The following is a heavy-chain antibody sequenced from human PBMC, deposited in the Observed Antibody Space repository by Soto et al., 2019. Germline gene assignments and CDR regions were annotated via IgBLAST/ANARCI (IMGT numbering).Heavy chain of an antibody. V-gene: IGHV3-30*18. J-gene: IGHJ6*02. CDR1: GFTFSSYG. CDR2: ISYDGSNK. Sequence: GGSLRLSCAASGFTFSSYGMHWVRQAPGKGLEWVAVISYDGSNKYYADSVKGRFTISRDNSKNTLYLQMNSLRAEDTAVYYCAKSTGDLRFLVFLLPHGYYYNCMDVWGQGTMVSVSS. D-gene: IGHD3-3*01. CDR3: AKSTGDLRFLVFLLPHGYYYNCMDV.